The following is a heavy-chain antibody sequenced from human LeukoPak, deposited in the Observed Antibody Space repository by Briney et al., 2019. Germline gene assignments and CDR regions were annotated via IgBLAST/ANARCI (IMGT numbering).Heavy chain of an antibody. CDR2: INYSGST. V-gene: IGHV4-59*08. D-gene: IGHD4-23*01. J-gene: IGHJ4*02. CDR1: GGSTSSHY. Sequence: SETLSLTCTVSGGSTSSHYWSWIRQPPGKGLEWIGYINYSGSTSYNPSLKSRVTISIDTSKNQFSLKLNSVTAADTAVYYCARRIDYGGSPFDYWGQGTLVTVSS. CDR3: ARRIDYGGSPFDY.